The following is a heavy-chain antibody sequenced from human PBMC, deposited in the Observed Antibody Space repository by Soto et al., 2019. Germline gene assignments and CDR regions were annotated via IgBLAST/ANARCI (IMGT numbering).Heavy chain of an antibody. Sequence: PSETLSLTCTVSGGSISSYYWSWIRQPPGKGLEWIGYIYYSGSTNYNPSLKSRVTISVDTSKNQFSLKLSSVTAADTAVYYCARVPSVGDYPRQYHYGMDVWGQGTTVTVSS. CDR1: GGSISSYY. CDR2: IYYSGST. J-gene: IGHJ6*02. CDR3: ARVPSVGDYPRQYHYGMDV. V-gene: IGHV4-59*01. D-gene: IGHD4-17*01.